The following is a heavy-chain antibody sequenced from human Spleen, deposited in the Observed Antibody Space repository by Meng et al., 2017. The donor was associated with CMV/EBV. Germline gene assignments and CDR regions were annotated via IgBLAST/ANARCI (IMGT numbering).Heavy chain of an antibody. J-gene: IGHJ6*02. CDR2: LSTDGSIT. V-gene: IGHV3-74*01. CDR1: GFTFSGYW. Sequence: GESLKISCAASGFTFSGYWMHWVRQAPGKGLVWVSGLSTDGSITRYADSVKGRFTISRDNAKNTLALQMNSLRAEDTAVYYCASPRGGMDVWGQGTTVTVSS. CDR3: ASPRGGMDV. D-gene: IGHD6-6*01.